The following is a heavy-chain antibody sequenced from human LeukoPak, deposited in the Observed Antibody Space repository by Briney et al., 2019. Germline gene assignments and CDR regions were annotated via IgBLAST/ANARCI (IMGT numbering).Heavy chain of an antibody. Sequence: GGSLRLSCAASGFTFSDYYMTWIRQAPGKGLEWVSYIAGSGSNIQYADSVKGRFTISRDNAKNSLYLQMNGLRAEDTAVYYCAGAGGYRYEGFDYWGQGTLVTVSS. D-gene: IGHD5-18*01. J-gene: IGHJ4*02. CDR2: IAGSGSNI. CDR1: GFTFSDYY. CDR3: AGAGGYRYEGFDY. V-gene: IGHV3-11*01.